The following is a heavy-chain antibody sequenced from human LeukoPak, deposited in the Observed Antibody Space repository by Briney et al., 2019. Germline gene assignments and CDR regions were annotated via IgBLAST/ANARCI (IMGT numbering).Heavy chain of an antibody. CDR3: ARLRYYGMDV. CDR2: FYYIGST. V-gene: IGHV4-59*12. Sequence: SSETLSLTCTVSGDSISRYYWSWIRQPPGKGLEWIGYFYYIGSTYYNPSLKSRFTISRDNAKNSLYLQMNSLRAEDTAVYYCARLRYYGMDVWGQGTTVTVSS. J-gene: IGHJ6*02. CDR1: GDSISRYY.